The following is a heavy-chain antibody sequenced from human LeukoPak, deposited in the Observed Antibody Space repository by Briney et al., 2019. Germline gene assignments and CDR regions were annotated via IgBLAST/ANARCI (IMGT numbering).Heavy chain of an antibody. V-gene: IGHV2-5*02. D-gene: IGHD2-15*01. CDR2: IYWDDDK. CDR3: AHRNIYGGSPRFDY. J-gene: IGHJ4*02. Sequence: SGPTLVKPTQTLTLTCTFSGFSLGTSGVGVGWIRQPPGKALEWLALIYWDDDKRYSPSLKSRLTITKDTSKNQVVLTMTNMDPVDTATYYCAHRNIYGGSPRFDYWGQGTLVTVSS. CDR1: GFSLGTSGVG.